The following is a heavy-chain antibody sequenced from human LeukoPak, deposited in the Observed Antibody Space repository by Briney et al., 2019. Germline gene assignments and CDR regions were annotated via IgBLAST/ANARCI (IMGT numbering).Heavy chain of an antibody. CDR3: ARRSVVVSAAGDDAFDI. CDR2: ISAYNGNT. CDR1: GYTFTSYG. D-gene: IGHD2-15*01. V-gene: IGHV1-18*01. J-gene: IGHJ3*02. Sequence: ASVKVSCKASGYTFTSYGISWVRQAPGQGLEWMGWISAYNGNTNYAQKLQGRVTMTTDTSTSTAYMELRSLRSDDTAVYYCARRSVVVSAAGDDAFDIWGQGTMVTVSS.